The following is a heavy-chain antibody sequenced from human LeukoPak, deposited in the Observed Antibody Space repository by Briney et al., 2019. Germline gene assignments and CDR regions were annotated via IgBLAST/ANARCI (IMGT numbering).Heavy chain of an antibody. CDR2: IYPGDSDT. CDR1: GYSFTSYW. CDR3: ARQVSLWGNIDY. Sequence: PGESLKISCKGSGYSFTSYWIGWVRQMPGKGLEWMGIIYPGDSDTRYSPSFQGQVTISADKATSTAYLQWSSLKASDSAKYYCARQVSLWGNIDYWGQGTLVTVSS. J-gene: IGHJ4*02. V-gene: IGHV5-51*01. D-gene: IGHD3-16*01.